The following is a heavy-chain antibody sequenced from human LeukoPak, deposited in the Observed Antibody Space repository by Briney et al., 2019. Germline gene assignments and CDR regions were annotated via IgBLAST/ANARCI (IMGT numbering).Heavy chain of an antibody. D-gene: IGHD6-19*01. CDR2: LYSDGST. J-gene: IGHJ4*02. Sequence: GGSLRLSCAASEFTVSSHYMSWVRQAPGQGLEWVSVLYSDGSTYYADSVKDRFTISRDNSKNTLYLQMNSLRAEDTAVYYCARMLAVAGIVGGDYFDSWGQGTLVTVSS. CDR1: EFTVSSHY. CDR3: ARMLAVAGIVGGDYFDS. V-gene: IGHV3-66*01.